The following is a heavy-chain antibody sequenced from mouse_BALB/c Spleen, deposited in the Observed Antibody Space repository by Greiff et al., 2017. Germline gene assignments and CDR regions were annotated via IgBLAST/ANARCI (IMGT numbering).Heavy chain of an antibody. J-gene: IGHJ1*01. V-gene: IGHV1-4*01. D-gene: IGHD1-1*01. CDR3: ARDISTTVVDWYFDV. CDR1: GYTFTSYT. CDR2: INPSSGYT. Sequence: QVQLQQSGAELARPGASVKMSCKASGYTFTSYTMHWVKQRPGQGLEWIGYINPSSGYTNYNQKFKDKATLTADKSSSTAYMQLSSLTSEDSAVYYCARDISTTVVDWYFDVWGAGTTVTVSS.